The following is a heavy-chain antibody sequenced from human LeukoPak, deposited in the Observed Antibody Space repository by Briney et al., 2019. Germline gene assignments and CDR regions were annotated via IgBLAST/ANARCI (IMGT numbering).Heavy chain of an antibody. Sequence: ASVKVSCKASGYTFTSYGISWVRQAPGQGLEWMGIINPSGGSTSYAQKFQGRVTMTRDTSTSTVYMYLSSLRSEDTAVYYCARDSLYGVVDYWGQGTLVTVSS. D-gene: IGHD4-17*01. CDR1: GYTFTSYG. V-gene: IGHV1-46*01. CDR3: ARDSLYGVVDY. CDR2: INPSGGST. J-gene: IGHJ4*02.